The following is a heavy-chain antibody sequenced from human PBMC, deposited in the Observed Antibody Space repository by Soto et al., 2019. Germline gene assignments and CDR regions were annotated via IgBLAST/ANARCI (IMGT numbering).Heavy chain of an antibody. V-gene: IGHV3-30*18. CDR2: ISYDGSNK. J-gene: IGHJ5*02. CDR3: AKDSHWNWDSGKNWFDP. D-gene: IGHD1-7*01. CDR1: GFTFSSYG. Sequence: QVQLVESGGGVVQPGRSLRLSCAASGFTFSSYGMHWVRQAPGKGLEWVAVISYDGSNKYYADSVKGRFTISRDNSKNTLYLQMNSLRAEDTAVYYCAKDSHWNWDSGKNWFDPWGQGTLVTVSS.